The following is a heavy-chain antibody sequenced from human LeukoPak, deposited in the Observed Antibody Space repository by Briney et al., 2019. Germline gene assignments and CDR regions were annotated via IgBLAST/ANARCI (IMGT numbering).Heavy chain of an antibody. D-gene: IGHD3-10*01. CDR1: GGSISSYY. V-gene: IGHV4-59*04. Sequence: SETLSLTCTVSGGSISSYYWSWIRQPPGKGPEWIATVYYTGSTYYNPSLKSRVTISIDTSKNQFSLRLTSVTTTDTAIYHCARHSGSGSLSRPFDPWGQGTLVAVSS. CDR3: ARHSGSGSLSRPFDP. J-gene: IGHJ5*02. CDR2: VYYTGST.